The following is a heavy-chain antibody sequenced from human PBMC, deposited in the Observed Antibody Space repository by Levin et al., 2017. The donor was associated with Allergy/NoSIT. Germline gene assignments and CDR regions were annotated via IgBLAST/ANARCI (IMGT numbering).Heavy chain of an antibody. CDR1: GFTFNSHA. CDR2: ISGYGEST. V-gene: IGHV3-23*01. CDR3: ARDATVLATSEDYLDY. D-gene: IGHD5-12*01. J-gene: IGHJ4*02. Sequence: GESLKISCAASGFTFNSHAMTWVRQAPGKGLEWVSTISGYGESTYYAESVKGRFTISRDNPRNTLHLLMTSLRAGETAIYYCARDATVLATSEDYLDYWGQGTRVSVSS.